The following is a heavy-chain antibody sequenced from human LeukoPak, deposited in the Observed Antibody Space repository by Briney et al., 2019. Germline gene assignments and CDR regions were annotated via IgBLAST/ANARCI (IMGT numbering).Heavy chain of an antibody. V-gene: IGHV4-34*01. CDR2: INLRGST. J-gene: IGHJ3*02. CDR3: ARLRTAIVVVPAVIRRVTDAFDI. D-gene: IGHD2-2*01. CDR1: GGSFNDYY. Sequence: PSETLSLTCAVYGGSFNDYYWNWIRQPPGKGLEWIGEINLRGSTTYNPSLKSRVTISLDESKNQFSLKLSSVTAADTAVYYCARLRTAIVVVPAVIRRVTDAFDIWGQGTMVTVSS.